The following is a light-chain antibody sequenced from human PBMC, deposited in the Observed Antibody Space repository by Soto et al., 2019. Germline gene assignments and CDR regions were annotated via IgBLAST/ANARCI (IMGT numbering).Light chain of an antibody. CDR3: LQYGSSLWT. CDR2: GAS. V-gene: IGKV3-20*01. CDR1: QSVSSSY. Sequence: EIVLTQSPGTLSLSPGERATLSCRASQSVSSSYLAWYQQKPGQAPRLLIYGASSRATGIPDRFSGSGSGTDFTLTISRLEPEDFEVYYCLQYGSSLWTFGQGTKVEIK. J-gene: IGKJ1*01.